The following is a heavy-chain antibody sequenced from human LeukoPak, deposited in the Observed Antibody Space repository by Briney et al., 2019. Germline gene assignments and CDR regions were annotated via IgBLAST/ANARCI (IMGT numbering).Heavy chain of an antibody. J-gene: IGHJ3*02. Sequence: SETLSLTCAVPGDSFSSHYWTWIRQSPGTGLEWIGYISHIGRTNYNPSLKSRVTISIDTSKNQFSPKLRSVTAADTAVYYCARDLVTVTKGFDIWGQGTMVSVSS. V-gene: IGHV4-59*11. D-gene: IGHD4-17*01. CDR3: ARDLVTVTKGFDI. CDR1: GDSFSSHY. CDR2: ISHIGRT.